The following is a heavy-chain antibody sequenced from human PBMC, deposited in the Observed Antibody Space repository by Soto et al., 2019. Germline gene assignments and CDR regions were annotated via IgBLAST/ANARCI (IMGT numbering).Heavy chain of an antibody. CDR3: AREGAYSSGIFDY. CDR1: GFTFSDYY. J-gene: IGHJ4*02. Sequence: GGSQILSCAASGFTFSDYYMSWIRQAPGKGLEWVSYISSSSSYTNYADSVKGRFTISRDNAKNSLYLQMNSLRADDTAVYYCAREGAYSSGIFDYWGQGTLVTVSS. CDR2: ISSSSSYT. D-gene: IGHD6-19*01. V-gene: IGHV3-11*05.